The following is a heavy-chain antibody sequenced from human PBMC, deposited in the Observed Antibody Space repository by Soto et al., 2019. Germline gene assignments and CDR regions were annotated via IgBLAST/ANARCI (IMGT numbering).Heavy chain of an antibody. CDR2: IYRGGST. J-gene: IGHJ3*02. D-gene: IGHD3-10*01. CDR3: AGGHTADYYGSGSFIRAFDI. V-gene: IGHV3-66*01. Sequence: GGSLRLSCAASGFTVSSNYMSWVRQAPGKGLEWVSVIYRGGSTYYADSVKGRFTISRDNSKNTLYLQMNSRRAEDTAVYYGAGGHTADYYGSGSFIRAFDIWGQGTMVTVSS. CDR1: GFTVSSNY.